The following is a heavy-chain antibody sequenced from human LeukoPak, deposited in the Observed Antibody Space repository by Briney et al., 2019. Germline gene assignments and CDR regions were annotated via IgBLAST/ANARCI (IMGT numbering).Heavy chain of an antibody. D-gene: IGHD2-2*03. CDR1: GFTLNTYG. Sequence: GGSLRLSCAASGFTLNTYGMNWVRQAPGKGLEWVAFIRFDGSNKYCADSVKGRFTISRDNSKNTLYLQMKSLRPEDTAVYYCARGDGYCSSASCSGNWGHGTLVTVSS. V-gene: IGHV3-30*02. J-gene: IGHJ4*01. CDR3: ARGDGYCSSASCSGN. CDR2: IRFDGSNK.